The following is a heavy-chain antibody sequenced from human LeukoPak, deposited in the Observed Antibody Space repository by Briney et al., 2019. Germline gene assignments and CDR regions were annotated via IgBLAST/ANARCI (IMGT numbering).Heavy chain of an antibody. V-gene: IGHV4-39*07. D-gene: IGHD5-24*01. J-gene: IGHJ3*02. Sequence: SETLSLTCTVSGGSITSSPNYWAWIRQPPGNRLEWIGSIYNTGSTYFNPSLKSRVTISSDTSKNQLSLKVTSGTAADTAVYYCASGRVGHNEEAFDIWGQGTMVTVSS. CDR3: ASGRVGHNEEAFDI. CDR2: IYNTGST. CDR1: GGSITSSPNY.